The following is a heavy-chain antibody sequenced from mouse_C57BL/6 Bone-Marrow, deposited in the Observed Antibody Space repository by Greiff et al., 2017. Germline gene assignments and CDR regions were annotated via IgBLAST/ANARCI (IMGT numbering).Heavy chain of an antibody. Sequence: VQLQQSGPELVKPGASVKISCKASGYAFSSSWMNWVKQRPGKGLEWIGRIYPGDGDTNYNGKFKGKATLTADKSSSTAYMQLSSLTSEDSAVYFCARSRYSNSFDYWGQGTTLTVSS. CDR1: GYAFSSSW. V-gene: IGHV1-82*01. CDR3: ARSRYSNSFDY. CDR2: IYPGDGDT. J-gene: IGHJ2*01. D-gene: IGHD2-5*01.